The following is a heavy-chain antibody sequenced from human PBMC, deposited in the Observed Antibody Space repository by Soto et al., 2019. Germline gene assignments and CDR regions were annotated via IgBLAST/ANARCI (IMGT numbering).Heavy chain of an antibody. D-gene: IGHD2-2*01. CDR1: GGSISSGGYS. CDR2: ICHSGST. V-gene: IGHV4-30-2*01. CDR3: ARVPDR. Sequence: SETLSLTCAVSGGSISSGGYSWSWIRQPPGKGLEWIVYICHSGSTYYNPSLKSRVAISLDRSKNQFSLKLSSVTSADTAVYYSARVPDRWGQGTLVTVSS. J-gene: IGHJ5*02.